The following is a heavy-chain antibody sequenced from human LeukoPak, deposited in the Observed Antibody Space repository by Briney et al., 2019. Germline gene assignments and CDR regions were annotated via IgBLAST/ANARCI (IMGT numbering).Heavy chain of an antibody. J-gene: IGHJ4*02. V-gene: IGHV3-21*01. CDR2: ISSSSSHI. D-gene: IGHD1-26*01. CDR3: ASFLVGANMMAY. Sequence: PGGSLRLSCAASGFTFSSYSMNWVRQAPGKGLEWVSSISSSSSHIYYADSVKGRFTISRDNAKNSPYLQMNSLRAEDTAVYYCASFLVGANMMAYWGQGTLVTVSS. CDR1: GFTFSSYS.